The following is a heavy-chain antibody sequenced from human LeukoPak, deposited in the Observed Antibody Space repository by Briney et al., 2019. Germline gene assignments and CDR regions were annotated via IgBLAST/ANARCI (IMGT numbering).Heavy chain of an antibody. CDR1: GLSFGFYA. Sequence: GGSLRLSCAASGLSFGFYAMSWVRQAPGKGLEWVSSISGGGAGTYYADSVRGRFTISRDNSKNTLYLQMDSLRAEDTALYYCAKDFVRYNIQFDYWGQGALVTVSS. CDR2: ISGGGAGT. D-gene: IGHD1-14*01. J-gene: IGHJ4*02. CDR3: AKDFVRYNIQFDY. V-gene: IGHV3-23*01.